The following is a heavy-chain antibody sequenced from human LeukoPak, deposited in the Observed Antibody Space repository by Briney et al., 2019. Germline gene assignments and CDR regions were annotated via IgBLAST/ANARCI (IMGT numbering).Heavy chain of an antibody. CDR2: ISSSSSYI. Sequence: GGSLRLSCAASGFTFSSYSMNWVRQAPGKGLEWVSSISSSSSYIYYADSVKGRFTISRDNAKNSLYLQVNSLRAEDTAVYYCASSRSSSGWYYGMDVWGKGTTVTVSS. V-gene: IGHV3-21*01. CDR1: GFTFSSYS. J-gene: IGHJ6*04. D-gene: IGHD6-19*01. CDR3: ASSRSSSGWYYGMDV.